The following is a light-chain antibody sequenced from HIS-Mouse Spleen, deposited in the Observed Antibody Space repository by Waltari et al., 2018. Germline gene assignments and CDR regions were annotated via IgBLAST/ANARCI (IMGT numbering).Light chain of an antibody. Sequence: SYVLTQPPSVSVAPGKTARITCGGNHTGSKSVHWYQQKPGQAPVLVVYDESDRPSGIPERFSGSNSGNTATLTISRVEAGDEADYYCQVWDSSSDHWVFGGGTKLTVL. CDR1: HTGSKS. CDR2: DES. J-gene: IGLJ3*02. CDR3: QVWDSSSDHWV. V-gene: IGLV3-21*03.